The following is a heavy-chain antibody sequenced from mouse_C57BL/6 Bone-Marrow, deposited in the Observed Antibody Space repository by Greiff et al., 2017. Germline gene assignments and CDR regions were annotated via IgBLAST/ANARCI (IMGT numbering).Heavy chain of an antibody. CDR1: GYTFTDYY. Sequence: EVQLQQSGPVLVKPGASVKMSCKASGYTFTDYYMNWVKQSHGKSLEWIGVINPYNGGTSYNQKFQGKATLTVDKSSSTAYMELNSLTSEDSAVYYCAGYDYDLDYWGQGTTLTVSS. D-gene: IGHD2-4*01. V-gene: IGHV1-19*01. CDR3: AGYDYDLDY. J-gene: IGHJ2*01. CDR2: INPYNGGT.